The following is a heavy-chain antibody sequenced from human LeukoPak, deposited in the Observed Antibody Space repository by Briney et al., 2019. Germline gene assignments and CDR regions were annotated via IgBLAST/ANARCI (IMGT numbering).Heavy chain of an antibody. CDR1: GYTFTGYY. J-gene: IGHJ6*02. D-gene: IGHD4-17*01. Sequence: GSVKVSCKASGYTFTGYYMHWVRQAPGQGLEWMGWINPNSGGTNYAQKFQGWVTMTRDTSISTAYMELSRLRSDDTAVYYCARGASYGDYGGRWSLYYYGMDVWGQGTTVTVSS. V-gene: IGHV1-2*04. CDR3: ARGASYGDYGGRWSLYYYGMDV. CDR2: INPNSGGT.